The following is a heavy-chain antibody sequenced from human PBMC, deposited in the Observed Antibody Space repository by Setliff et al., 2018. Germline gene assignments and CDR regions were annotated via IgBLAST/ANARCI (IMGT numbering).Heavy chain of an antibody. CDR1: GFSLRSSGMA. CDR3: AHRGGYGADSLYYFDV. D-gene: IGHD3-10*01. CDR2: IYWDDVK. V-gene: IGHV2-5*02. J-gene: IGHJ4*02. Sequence: GSGPTLVNPTQTLTLTCSFSGFSLRSSGMAVGWIRQPPGKALEWLALIYWDDVKRYSPFLKNRLTITQDTSKNQVVLTLTNMDPVDTATYYCAHRGGYGADSLYYFDVWGQGTQVTVSS.